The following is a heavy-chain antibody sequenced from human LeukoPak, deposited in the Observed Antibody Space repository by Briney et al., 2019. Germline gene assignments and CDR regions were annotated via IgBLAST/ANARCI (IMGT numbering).Heavy chain of an antibody. Sequence: GGSLRLSCAASGFTFSSYWMSWVRQAPGKGLEWVANIKQDGSEKYYVDSVKGRFTISRDNAKNSLYLQMNSLGAEDTAVYYCASDRDYYDSSGYLFDYWGQGTLVTVSS. J-gene: IGHJ4*02. CDR2: IKQDGSEK. CDR1: GFTFSSYW. D-gene: IGHD3-22*01. CDR3: ASDRDYYDSSGYLFDY. V-gene: IGHV3-7*01.